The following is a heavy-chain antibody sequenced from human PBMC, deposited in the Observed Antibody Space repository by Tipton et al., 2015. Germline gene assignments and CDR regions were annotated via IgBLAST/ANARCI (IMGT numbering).Heavy chain of an antibody. CDR3: ARQLLVNSDSID. J-gene: IGHJ4*02. V-gene: IGHV4-59*08. CDR1: NASISSDY. D-gene: IGHD3-3*01. Sequence: TLSLTCTVSNASISSDYWSWIRQSPGKGLEWIGYIHYSGSTDYNPSLKSRVTISIDTSENQFSLNLSSVTAADTAVYYCARQLLVNSDSIDWGQGILVAVS. CDR2: IHYSGST.